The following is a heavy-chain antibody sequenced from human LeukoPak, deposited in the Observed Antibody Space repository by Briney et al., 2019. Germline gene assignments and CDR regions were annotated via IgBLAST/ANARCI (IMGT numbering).Heavy chain of an antibody. CDR1: GFTFSSYS. Sequence: GGSLRLSCAASGFTFSSYSMNWVRQAPGKGLEWVSSISSSSYIYYADSVKGRFTISRDNSKNTLYLQMNSLRAEDTAVYYCAKDLHCSGGSCPPDYWGQGTLVTVSS. D-gene: IGHD2-15*01. V-gene: IGHV3-21*04. J-gene: IGHJ4*02. CDR2: ISSSSYI. CDR3: AKDLHCSGGSCPPDY.